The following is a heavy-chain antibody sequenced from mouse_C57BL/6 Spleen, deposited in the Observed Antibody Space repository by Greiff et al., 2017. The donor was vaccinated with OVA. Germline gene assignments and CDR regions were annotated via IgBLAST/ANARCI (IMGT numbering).Heavy chain of an antibody. Sequence: QVQLQQSGAELARPGASVKMSCKASGYTFTSYTMHWVKQRPGQGLEWIGYINPSSGYTKYNQKFKDKATLTADKSSSTAYMQLSSLTSEDSAVYYCARDSITTVVATDYWGQGTTLTVSS. J-gene: IGHJ2*01. CDR3: ARDSITTVVATDY. V-gene: IGHV1-4*01. D-gene: IGHD1-1*01. CDR2: INPSSGYT. CDR1: GYTFTSYT.